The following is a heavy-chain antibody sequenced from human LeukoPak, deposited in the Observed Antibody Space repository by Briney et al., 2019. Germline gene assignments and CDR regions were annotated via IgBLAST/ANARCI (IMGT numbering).Heavy chain of an antibody. CDR2: ISSNGGST. J-gene: IGHJ6*03. V-gene: IGHV3-64*01. Sequence: GGSLRLSCAASGFTFSSYAMHWVRQAPGKGLEYVSAISSNGGSTHYANSVKGRFTISRDNSKNTLYLQMGSLRAEDMAVYYCASGPGVGTPVWSGTYYYYYMDVWGKGTTVTVSS. CDR1: GFTFSSYA. D-gene: IGHD3-3*01. CDR3: ASGPGVGTPVWSGTYYYYYMDV.